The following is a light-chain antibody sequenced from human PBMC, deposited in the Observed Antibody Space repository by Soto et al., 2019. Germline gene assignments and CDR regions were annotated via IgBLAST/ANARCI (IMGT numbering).Light chain of an antibody. J-gene: IGKJ4*01. CDR1: QSVSSN. Sequence: EIVMTQSPATVSVSPGERATLSCRASQSVSSNLAWYQQKPGQAPRLLIYGASTRATGIPARFSGSGSGTEFTLTVSSLQYEDFAVYYCQQYNSWPLTFGGGTKVDIK. V-gene: IGKV3-15*01. CDR3: QQYNSWPLT. CDR2: GAS.